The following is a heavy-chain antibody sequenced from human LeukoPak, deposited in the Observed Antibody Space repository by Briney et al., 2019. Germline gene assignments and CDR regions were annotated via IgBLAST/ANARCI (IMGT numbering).Heavy chain of an antibody. CDR3: ARDLLAAADYFDY. D-gene: IGHD6-13*01. CDR1: GFTFSSYG. V-gene: IGHV3-30*03. J-gene: IGHJ4*02. Sequence: PGRSLRLSCAASGFTFSSYGMHWVRQAPGKGLEWVAVISYDGSNKYYADSVKGRFTISRDNSKNTLYLQMNSLRAEDTAVYYCARDLLAAADYFDYWGQGTLVTVSS. CDR2: ISYDGSNK.